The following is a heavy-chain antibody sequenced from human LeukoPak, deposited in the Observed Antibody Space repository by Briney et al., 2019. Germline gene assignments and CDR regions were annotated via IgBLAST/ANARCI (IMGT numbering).Heavy chain of an antibody. D-gene: IGHD5-18*01. CDR2: ISGSGGST. Sequence: PGGSLRLSCAASGFTFSSYAMSWVRQAPGKGLEWVSAISGSGGSTYYADSVKGRFTISRDNSKNTLYLQMNSLRAEDTAVYYCANAGYCYGYAIDYWGQGTLVTVSS. V-gene: IGHV3-23*01. CDR1: GFTFSSYA. CDR3: ANAGYCYGYAIDY. J-gene: IGHJ4*02.